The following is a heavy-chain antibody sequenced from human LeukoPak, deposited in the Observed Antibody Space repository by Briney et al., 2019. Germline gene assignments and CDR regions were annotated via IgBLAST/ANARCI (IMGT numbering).Heavy chain of an antibody. D-gene: IGHD3-16*02. Sequence: ASVKVSCKASGYTFTSSEIHWVRQAPGQGLEWMGWLNPNSGNTGYAQKFQGRVTFTRGSSTGTAYMEVTRLRSEDTAVYCCARAPSRSFDIWGQGTMVTVSS. J-gene: IGHJ3*02. CDR1: GYTFTSSE. CDR3: ARAPSRSFDI. V-gene: IGHV1-8*03. CDR2: LNPNSGNT.